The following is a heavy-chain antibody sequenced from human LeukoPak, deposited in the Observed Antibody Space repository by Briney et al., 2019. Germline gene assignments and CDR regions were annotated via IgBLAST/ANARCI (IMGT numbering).Heavy chain of an antibody. V-gene: IGHV4-61*02. CDR1: GGSISSGSYY. D-gene: IGHD5-24*01. CDR3: ARGRDGYNFLNRGEYYYFDY. CDR2: FYTSGST. Sequence: SETLSLTCSVSGGSISSGSYYWSWIRQPAGKGLEWIGRFYTSGSTNYNPSLKSRVTISVDTSKNQFSLKLNSVTAADTAVYYCARGRDGYNFLNRGEYYYFDYWGQGTLVTVSS. J-gene: IGHJ4*02.